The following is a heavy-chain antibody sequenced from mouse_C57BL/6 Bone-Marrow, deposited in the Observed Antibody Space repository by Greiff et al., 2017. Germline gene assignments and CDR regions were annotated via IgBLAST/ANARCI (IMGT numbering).Heavy chain of an antibody. CDR1: GYTFTSYW. J-gene: IGHJ2*01. Sequence: QVQLQQPGAELVKPGASVKLSCKASGYTFTSYWMHWVKQRPGQGLEWIGMIHPNSGSTNYNEKFKSKATLTVDKSSSTAYMQLSSLTSEDSAVYYCARSAPFYCGSSYYFYYWCQGTTLTVSS. V-gene: IGHV1-64*01. CDR3: ARSAPFYCGSSYYFYY. D-gene: IGHD1-3*01. CDR2: IHPNSGST.